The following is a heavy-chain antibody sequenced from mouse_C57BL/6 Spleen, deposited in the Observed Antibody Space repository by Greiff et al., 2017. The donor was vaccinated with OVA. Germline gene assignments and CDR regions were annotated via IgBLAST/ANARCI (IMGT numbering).Heavy chain of an antibody. CDR3: AREATTVKDYAMDY. CDR1: GYTFTSYW. Sequence: QVQLQQSGAELVKPGASVKMSCKASGYTFTSYWITWVKQRPGQGLEWIGDIYPGSGSTNYNEKFKSKATLTVDTSSSTAYMQLSSLTSEDSAVYYCAREATTVKDYAMDYWGQGTSVTVSS. CDR2: IYPGSGST. J-gene: IGHJ4*01. V-gene: IGHV1-55*01. D-gene: IGHD1-1*01.